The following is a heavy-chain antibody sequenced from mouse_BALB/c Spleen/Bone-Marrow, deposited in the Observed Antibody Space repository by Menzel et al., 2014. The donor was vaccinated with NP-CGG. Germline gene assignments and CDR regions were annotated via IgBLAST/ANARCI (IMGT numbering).Heavy chain of an antibody. CDR1: GYEFSSYW. D-gene: IGHD2-1*01. Sequence: QVQLQQPGAELVRPGSSVKISCKASGYEFSSYWMNWVKQRPGQGLEWIGQIYPGDGDTNYNGKFKGKATLTADKSPSTAYMQVSSLTSEDSAVYFCARVYYGNLDYWGQGTSVTVSS. CDR2: IYPGDGDT. CDR3: ARVYYGNLDY. V-gene: IGHV1-80*01. J-gene: IGHJ4*01.